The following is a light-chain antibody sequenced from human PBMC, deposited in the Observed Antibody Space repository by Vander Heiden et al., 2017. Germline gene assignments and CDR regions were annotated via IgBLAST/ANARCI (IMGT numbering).Light chain of an antibody. V-gene: IGKV1-39*01. CDR2: AAS. CDR1: QSIANF. J-gene: IGKJ1*01. Sequence: LRMTHSPSSLSASVGDRVTITCRASQSIANFVNWYQQKPGKAPKLLIYAASSLQSGVPSRFSGSGSGTDFTLTISSLQPEDFATYYCQQSDSTARTFGQGTKVEI. CDR3: QQSDSTART.